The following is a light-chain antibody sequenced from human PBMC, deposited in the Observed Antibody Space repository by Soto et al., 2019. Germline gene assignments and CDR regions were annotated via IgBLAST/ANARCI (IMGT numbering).Light chain of an antibody. CDR2: EVS. J-gene: IGLJ1*01. V-gene: IGLV2-8*01. Sequence: QSALTQPPSASGSPGQSVTISCTGTSSDVGGYNYVSWYQQHPGKSPKLIIYEVSKRPSGVPDRFSGSKSGNTASLTVSGLQAEDEADYYCRSYAGSNNPYVFATGTKLTV. CDR3: RSYAGSNNPYV. CDR1: SSDVGGYNY.